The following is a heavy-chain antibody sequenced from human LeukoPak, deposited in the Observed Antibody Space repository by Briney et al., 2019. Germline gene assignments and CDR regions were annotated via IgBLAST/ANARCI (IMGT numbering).Heavy chain of an antibody. CDR3: GRHGPRAFHI. Sequence: SETLSLTCAVCGYSISSGYYWDWIRQPPGKGLEWIGSIYQSGSTYYNPSLKSRVIISDDTYKNHFFLKMCYVTAGAAVWFYCGRHGPRAFHIWAQGTMLSVSS. J-gene: IGHJ3*02. CDR2: IYQSGST. V-gene: IGHV4-38-2*01. CDR1: GYSISSGYY.